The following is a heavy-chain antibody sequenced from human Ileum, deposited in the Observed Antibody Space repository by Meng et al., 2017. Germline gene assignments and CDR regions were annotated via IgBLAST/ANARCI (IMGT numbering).Heavy chain of an antibody. Sequence: GGSLRLSCVASGFTMNDYTMRWVRQAPGKELEWVGFIRGKPHDGTTDYAASVKGRFTISRDDSKSIAYLQMNSLKSEDTAVYYCARSPAAKYFHHWGQGTLVTVSS. D-gene: IGHD6-25*01. J-gene: IGHJ1*01. CDR1: GFTMNDYT. CDR2: IRGKPHDGTT. CDR3: ARSPAAKYFHH. V-gene: IGHV3-49*04.